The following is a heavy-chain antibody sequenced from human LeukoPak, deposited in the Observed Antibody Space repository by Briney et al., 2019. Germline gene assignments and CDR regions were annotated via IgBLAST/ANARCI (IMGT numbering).Heavy chain of an antibody. CDR1: GFTFDDYA. V-gene: IGHV3-43D*03. CDR3: AKGDSGHDPSIHPPGAFDY. Sequence: GGSLRLSCVASGFTFDDYAMHWVRQAPGKGLEWVCLTNWDGNTTFCADSVKGRFTISRDNIKSSLFLQMNSLRPEDSALYYCAKGDSGHDPSIHPPGAFDYWGQGTLVTVPS. J-gene: IGHJ4*02. CDR2: TNWDGNTT. D-gene: IGHD2-21*02.